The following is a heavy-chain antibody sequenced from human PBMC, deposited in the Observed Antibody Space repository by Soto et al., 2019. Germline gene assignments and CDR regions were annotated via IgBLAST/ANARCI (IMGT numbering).Heavy chain of an antibody. CDR2: ISHDGTYK. V-gene: IGHV3-30*18. D-gene: IGHD4-17*01. Sequence: QLLESGGGVVQPGRSMRLSCAASGFTFSKYVMNWVRQAPGKGLEWVAIISHDGTYKYYADSVKGRFTISRDDSKKKLYLQMSSLRSEYTARYFCAKDLPPRYRDRFAIEATAEGGMDVWGQGTTVSVCS. CDR1: GFTFSKYV. CDR3: AKDLPPRYRDRFAIEATAEGGMDV. J-gene: IGHJ6*02.